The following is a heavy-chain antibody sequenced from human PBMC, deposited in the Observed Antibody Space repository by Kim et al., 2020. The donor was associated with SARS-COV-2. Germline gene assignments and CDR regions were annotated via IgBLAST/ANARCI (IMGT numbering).Heavy chain of an antibody. J-gene: IGHJ4*02. V-gene: IGHV3-21*01. CDR3: AREMGWQQLVACDY. Sequence: ADSVKGRFTISRDNAKNSLYLQMNSLRAEDTAVYYCAREMGWQQLVACDYWGQGTLVTVSS. D-gene: IGHD6-13*01.